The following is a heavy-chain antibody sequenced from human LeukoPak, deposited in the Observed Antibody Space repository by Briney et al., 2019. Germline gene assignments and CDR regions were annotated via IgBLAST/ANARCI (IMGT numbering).Heavy chain of an antibody. D-gene: IGHD5-24*01. V-gene: IGHV4-34*01. CDR2: INHSGST. CDR1: GGSFSGYY. CDR3: ARSVMATGDY. Sequence: PSETLSLTCAVYGGSFSGYYWSWIRQPPGKGLEWIGEINHSGSTNYNPSLKSRVTISVDTSKNQFSLKLSSVTAADTAVYYCARSVMATGDYWGQETLVTVSS. J-gene: IGHJ4*02.